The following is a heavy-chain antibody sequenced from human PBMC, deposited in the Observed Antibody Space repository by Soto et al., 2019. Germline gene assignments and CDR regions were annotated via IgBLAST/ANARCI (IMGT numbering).Heavy chain of an antibody. CDR1: GGTFNNYA. CDR3: ARWGGLSCSGAVCFKKPFDY. V-gene: IGHV1-69*06. J-gene: IGHJ4*02. Sequence: QVQLVQSGAEVKRPESSMKVSCKPSGGTFNNYAINWVRQAPGQGLEWMGEIIPISGTTKYAQKFQGRVTVTAYMATSTIYMDLSSLRAEDTAVYYCARWGGLSCSGAVCFKKPFDYWGQGTLVTVSS. CDR2: IIPISGTT. D-gene: IGHD2-8*02.